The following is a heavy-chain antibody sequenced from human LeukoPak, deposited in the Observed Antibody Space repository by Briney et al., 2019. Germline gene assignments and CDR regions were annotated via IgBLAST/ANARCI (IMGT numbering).Heavy chain of an antibody. CDR1: GFTFSGFP. Sequence: GGSLRLSCAASGFTFSGFPMSWVRQGPTKGLEWVANIKQDGSERYYVDSVKGRFTISRDNAKNSLSLQMNNLRVEDTAVYYCARAGSHWHYVYWGQGTVVTVSS. CDR2: IKQDGSER. CDR3: ARAGSHWHYVY. D-gene: IGHD3-10*01. V-gene: IGHV3-7*01. J-gene: IGHJ4*02.